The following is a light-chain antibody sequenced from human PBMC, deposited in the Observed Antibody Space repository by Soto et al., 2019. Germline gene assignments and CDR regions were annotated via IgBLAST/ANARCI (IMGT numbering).Light chain of an antibody. Sequence: QSVLTQPPSVSEAPGQRGTISCTGSSSNIGASYEAHWYQQVPGTAPKLLIYENNNRPPGVPDRFSGSKSGTSASLAITGLQAEDEAEYYCQSYDSSLSGYVFGTGTKLTVL. J-gene: IGLJ1*01. CDR2: ENN. CDR1: SSNIGASYE. V-gene: IGLV1-40*01. CDR3: QSYDSSLSGYV.